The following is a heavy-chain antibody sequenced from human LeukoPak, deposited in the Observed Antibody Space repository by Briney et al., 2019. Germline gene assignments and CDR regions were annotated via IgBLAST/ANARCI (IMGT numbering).Heavy chain of an antibody. CDR3: ARLSSSWIVDY. D-gene: IGHD6-13*01. J-gene: IGHJ4*02. Sequence: SETLSLTCAVSGGSISSTTSYWGWIRQPPGKGLEWLGRIYYSGSTFYNPSLKSRVTISVDTSKNQFSLKLSSVTAADTAVYYCARLSSSWIVDYWGQGTLVTVSS. CDR1: GGSISSTTSY. V-gene: IGHV4-39*01. CDR2: IYYSGST.